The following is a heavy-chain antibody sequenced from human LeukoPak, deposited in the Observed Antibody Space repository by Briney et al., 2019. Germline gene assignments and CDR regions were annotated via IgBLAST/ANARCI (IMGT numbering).Heavy chain of an antibody. CDR3: ARGHSSSWNWFDP. CDR2: IKQDGSEK. D-gene: IGHD6-13*01. CDR1: RFTFSSYW. Sequence: GGSLRLSCAASRFTFSSYWMSWVRQAPGKGLEWVANIKQDGSEKYYVDSVKGRFTISRDNAKNSLYLQMNSLRAEDTAVYYCARGHSSSWNWFDPWGQGTLVTVSS. J-gene: IGHJ5*02. V-gene: IGHV3-7*01.